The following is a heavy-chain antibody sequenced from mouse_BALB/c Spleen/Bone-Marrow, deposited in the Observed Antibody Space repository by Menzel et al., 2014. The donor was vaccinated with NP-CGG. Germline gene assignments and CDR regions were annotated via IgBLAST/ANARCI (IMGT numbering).Heavy chain of an antibody. CDR2: IDPANGNT. CDR3: ANDWFAY. D-gene: IGHD2-3*01. CDR1: GFNIKDTY. V-gene: IGHV14-3*02. Sequence: EVKLMESGAELVKPGASVKLSCTASGFNIKDTYMHWVKQRPEQGLEWLGRIDPANGNTKYDRKFQGKATITADTSSNTVLLHLSSLTSEDTAVYYCANDWFAYWCQGTLVTVSA. J-gene: IGHJ3*01.